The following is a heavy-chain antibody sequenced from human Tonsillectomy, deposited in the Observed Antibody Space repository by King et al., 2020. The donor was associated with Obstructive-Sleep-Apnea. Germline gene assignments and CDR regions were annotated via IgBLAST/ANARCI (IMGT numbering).Heavy chain of an antibody. D-gene: IGHD1-26*01. CDR2: IIPIFGTA. V-gene: IGHV1-69*01. CDR3: ARVNPRKVVGATRYGMDV. J-gene: IGHJ6*02. CDR1: GGTFSSYA. Sequence: QLVQSGAEVKKPGSSVKVSCKASGGTFSSYAISWVRQAPGQGLEWMGGIIPIFGTANYAQRFQGRVTITADESTSTAYMELSSLRSEDTAVYYCARVNPRKVVGATRYGMDVWGQGTTVTVSS.